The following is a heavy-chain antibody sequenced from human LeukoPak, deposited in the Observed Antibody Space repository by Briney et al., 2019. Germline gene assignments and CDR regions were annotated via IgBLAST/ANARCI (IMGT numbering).Heavy chain of an antibody. CDR3: ARESRGRVVVVAATRPFDY. J-gene: IGHJ4*02. D-gene: IGHD2-15*01. Sequence: GGSPRLSCAASGFTFSSYSMNWVRQAPGKGLEWVSSISSSSSYIYYADSVKGRFTISRDNAKNSLYLQMNSLRAEDTAVYYCARESRGRVVVVAATRPFDYWGQGTLVTVSS. V-gene: IGHV3-21*01. CDR2: ISSSSSYI. CDR1: GFTFSSYS.